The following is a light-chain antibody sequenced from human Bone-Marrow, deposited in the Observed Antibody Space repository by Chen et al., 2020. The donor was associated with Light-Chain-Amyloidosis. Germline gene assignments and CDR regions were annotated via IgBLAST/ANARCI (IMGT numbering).Light chain of an antibody. CDR2: DAS. CDR1: QSVSSY. V-gene: IGKV3-11*01. J-gene: IGKJ2*01. CDR3: QQRSNWPPYT. Sequence: EIGLTQSPATLSLSPGERATLSCRASQSVSSYLAWYQQKPGQAPRLLIDDASNRATGIPARFSGSGSGIDFTLTISSLEPEDFAVYYCQQRSNWPPYTFGQGTKLEIK.